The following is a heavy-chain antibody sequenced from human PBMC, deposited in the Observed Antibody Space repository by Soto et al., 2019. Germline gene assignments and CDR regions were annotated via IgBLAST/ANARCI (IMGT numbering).Heavy chain of an antibody. D-gene: IGHD3-3*01. CDR1: GFIFTNAW. CDR2: IKSKADGGTA. CDR3: TTGSAFGVTTYGEDY. Sequence: EVQLVESGGGLAQPGGSLRLSCAASGFIFTNAWMSWVRQAPGKGLEWVGRIKSKADGGTADYAAPVKGRFSISRDDSQNALFLQLSSLKTEDTAVYYCTTGSAFGVTTYGEDYWGQGTLVTVSS. V-gene: IGHV3-15*01. J-gene: IGHJ4*02.